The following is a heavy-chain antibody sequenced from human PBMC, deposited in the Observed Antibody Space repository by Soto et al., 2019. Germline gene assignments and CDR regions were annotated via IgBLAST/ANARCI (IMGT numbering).Heavy chain of an antibody. CDR1: GYTLTELS. Sequence: ASVKVSCKVSGYTLTELSMHWVRQAPGKGLEWMGGFDPEDGETIYAQKFQGRVTMTEDTSTDTAYMELSSLRSEDTAVYYCATSGGQQLAYYYYYGMDVWGQGTTVTVSS. D-gene: IGHD6-13*01. V-gene: IGHV1-24*01. CDR2: FDPEDGET. J-gene: IGHJ6*02. CDR3: ATSGGQQLAYYYYYGMDV.